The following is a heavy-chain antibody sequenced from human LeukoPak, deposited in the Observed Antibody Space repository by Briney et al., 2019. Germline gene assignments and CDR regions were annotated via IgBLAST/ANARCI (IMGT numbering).Heavy chain of an antibody. D-gene: IGHD6-6*01. CDR3: TRQLARANYFDY. J-gene: IGHJ4*02. Sequence: PGGSLRLSCTASGFTFGDYAMSWVRQAPGKGLEWVGFIRSKAYGGTTEYAASVKGRFTISRDDSKSIAYLQMNSLKTEDTAVYYCTRQLARANYFDYWGQGTLVTVSS. V-gene: IGHV3-49*04. CDR1: GFTFGDYA. CDR2: IRSKAYGGTT.